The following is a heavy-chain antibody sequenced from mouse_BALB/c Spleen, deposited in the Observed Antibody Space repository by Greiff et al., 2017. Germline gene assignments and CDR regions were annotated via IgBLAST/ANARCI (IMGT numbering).Heavy chain of an antibody. CDR3: ARFPYYYGSAMDD. CDR2: IYPGSGST. J-gene: IGHJ4*01. D-gene: IGHD1-1*01. CDR1: GYNFTSYW. V-gene: IGHV1-55*01. Sequence: QVQLQQPGAELVKPGTSVKLSCKASGYNFTSYWINWVKLRPGQGLEWIGDIYPGSGSTNYNEKFKSKATLTVDTSSSTAYMQRSSLASEDTALYYCARFPYYYGSAMDDWGQGTSVTVAS.